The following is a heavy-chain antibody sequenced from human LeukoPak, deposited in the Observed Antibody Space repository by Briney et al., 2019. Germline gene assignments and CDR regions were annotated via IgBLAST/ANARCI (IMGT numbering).Heavy chain of an antibody. Sequence: SVKVSCKASGGTFSNYEINWLRQAPGQGLERLGGIIPLYGTSNHAQRFQDRVTMTADISTTTAYMEMTSLISEDTAVYYCATNSNTGGRGNFFDSWGQGSLVTVTT. J-gene: IGHJ4*02. CDR2: IIPLYGTS. V-gene: IGHV1-69*06. D-gene: IGHD4-23*01. CDR3: ATNSNTGGRGNFFDS. CDR1: GGTFSNYE.